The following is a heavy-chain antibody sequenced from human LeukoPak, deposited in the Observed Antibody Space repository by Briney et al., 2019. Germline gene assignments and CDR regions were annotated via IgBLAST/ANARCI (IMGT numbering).Heavy chain of an antibody. V-gene: IGHV3-21*01. CDR2: ISSSSTYI. CDR1: GFTFSSYS. J-gene: IGHJ4*02. CDR3: ARADYDSRSYYFDY. Sequence: GGSLRLSCAASGFTFSSYSMNWVRQAPGTGLEWVSSISSSSTYIYYADSVKGRFTISRDNAKNSLYLQMNSLRAEDTAVYYCARADYDSRSYYFDYWGQGTLVAVSS. D-gene: IGHD3-22*01.